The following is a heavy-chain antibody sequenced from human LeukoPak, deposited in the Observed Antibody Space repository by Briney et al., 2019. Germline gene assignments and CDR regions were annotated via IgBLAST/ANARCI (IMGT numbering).Heavy chain of an antibody. Sequence: ASVKVSCKASGYTFTNYFMHWVRQAPGQGLEWMGWISPYNGNTNYAQKLQGRVTMTTDTSTSTAYMELRSLRSDDTAVYYCAREMATSVNQFDYWGQGTLVTVSS. D-gene: IGHD5-24*01. CDR2: ISPYNGNT. J-gene: IGHJ4*02. CDR1: GYTFTNYF. V-gene: IGHV1-18*04. CDR3: AREMATSVNQFDY.